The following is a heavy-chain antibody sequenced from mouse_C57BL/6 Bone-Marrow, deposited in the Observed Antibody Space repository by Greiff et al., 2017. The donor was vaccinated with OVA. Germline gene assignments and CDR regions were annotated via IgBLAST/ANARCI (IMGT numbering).Heavy chain of an antibody. CDR2: ISDGGSYT. Sequence: EVKLVESGGGLVKPGGSLKLSCAASGFTFSSYAMSWVRQTPEKRLEWVATISDGGSYTYYPDNVKGRFTISRDNAKNNLYLQMSHLKSEDTAMYYCARIYYDYPLAYWGQGTLVTVST. CDR3: ARIYYDYPLAY. CDR1: GFTFSSYA. D-gene: IGHD2-4*01. V-gene: IGHV5-4*03. J-gene: IGHJ3*01.